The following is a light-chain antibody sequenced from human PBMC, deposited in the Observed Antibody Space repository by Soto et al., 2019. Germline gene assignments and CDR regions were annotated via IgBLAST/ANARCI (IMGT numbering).Light chain of an antibody. J-gene: IGLJ2*01. CDR1: SSDVGGYNY. V-gene: IGLV2-8*01. Sequence: QSALTQPPSASGSPGQSVTSSCTGTSSDVGGYNYVSWYQQHPGKAPKLMIYEVSKRPSGVPDRLSGSKSGNTASLTVSGLQVEDEADYYCASYTGSDTLVFGGGTKLTVL. CDR3: ASYTGSDTLV. CDR2: EVS.